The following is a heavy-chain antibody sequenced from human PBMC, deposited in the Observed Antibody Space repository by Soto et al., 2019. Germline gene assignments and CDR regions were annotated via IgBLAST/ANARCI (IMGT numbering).Heavy chain of an antibody. V-gene: IGHV3-64D*06. CDR3: VKVSTFYDILTGYYSTNFFDP. J-gene: IGHJ5*02. CDR2: ISSDGDIT. Sequence: GVSLRLSCAGSGFTLSDHYIDWVRQAPGKGLQYVSTISSDGDITYYADSVKGRFTISRDNSKNTLYLQMNSLRPEDTAVYYCVKVSTFYDILTGYYSTNFFDPWGQGTLVTVSS. CDR1: GFTLSDHY. D-gene: IGHD3-9*01.